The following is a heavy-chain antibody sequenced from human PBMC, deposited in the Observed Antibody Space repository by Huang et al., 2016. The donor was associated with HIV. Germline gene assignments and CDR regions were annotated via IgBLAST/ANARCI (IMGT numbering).Heavy chain of an antibody. Sequence: QVQLVQSGAEVKKPGSSLRVSCRASGDTFRKYAISWVRQAPGQGHEGMGGKIPMFGEPKDAQKFQGRITITAKESTSTIYVELSRLTFQDTAMYYCARGLWDSTWDGTDWLLRHFDSWGLGTLVTISS. D-gene: IGHD1-26*01. CDR3: ARGLWDSTWDGTDWLLRHFDS. CDR2: KIPMFGEP. CDR1: GDTFRKYA. J-gene: IGHJ4*02. V-gene: IGHV1-69*13.